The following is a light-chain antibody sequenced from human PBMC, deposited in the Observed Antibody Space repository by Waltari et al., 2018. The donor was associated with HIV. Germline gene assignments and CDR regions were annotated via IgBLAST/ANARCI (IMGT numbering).Light chain of an antibody. CDR1: SSDFGFDNY. CDR3: TSYTTSDTLR. CDR2: EVS. Sequence: QPVLTQPASVSGSPGQSVTISCTGTSSDFGFDNYVSWYQQYPGKAPTLIIYEVSSRPSGVSDRFSGSKSGNTASLTISGLQNEDEADYFCTSYTTSDTLRFGGGTKVTVL. J-gene: IGLJ3*02. V-gene: IGLV2-14*03.